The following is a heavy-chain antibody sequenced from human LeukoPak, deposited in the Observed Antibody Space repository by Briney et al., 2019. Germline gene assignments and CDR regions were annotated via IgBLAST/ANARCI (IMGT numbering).Heavy chain of an antibody. CDR2: IIPFFGTA. J-gene: IGHJ3*02. CDR1: GGTFSSYA. CDR3: AGARGYHWGSAFDM. D-gene: IGHD5-18*01. Sequence: ASVKVSCKASGGTFSSYAISWVRQAPGQGLEWMGGIIPFFGTANYAQRLQGRVTIIADESTRTAYMELSRLRSDDTAVYYCAGARGYHWGSAFDMWGQGTMVTVSS. V-gene: IGHV1-69*13.